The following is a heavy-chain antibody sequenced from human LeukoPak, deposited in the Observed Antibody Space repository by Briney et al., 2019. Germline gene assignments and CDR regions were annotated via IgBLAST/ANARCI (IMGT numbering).Heavy chain of an antibody. V-gene: IGHV3-30*03. Sequence: GGSLRLSCAASGFIFSNYGMHWVRQAPGQGLEWVAIISYDGSYKYYTDSVKGRVTISRDNSKDTLYLEMNSLTAEDTAVYFCARDPGYGQYMDCWGQGTLVTVSS. J-gene: IGHJ4*02. CDR1: GFIFSNYG. CDR2: ISYDGSYK. CDR3: ARDPGYGQYMDC. D-gene: IGHD4-17*01.